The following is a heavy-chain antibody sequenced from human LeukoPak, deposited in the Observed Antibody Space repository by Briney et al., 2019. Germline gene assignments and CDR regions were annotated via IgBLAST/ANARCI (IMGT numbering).Heavy chain of an antibody. D-gene: IGHD2-2*01. J-gene: IGHJ6*02. V-gene: IGHV4-34*01. Sequence: SETLSLTCAVYGGSFSGYYWSWIRQPPGKGLEWIGEINHSGSTNYNPSLKSRVTISVDTSKNQFSLKLSSVTAADTAVYYCARDVRGVVPAAEPGPGASYGMDVWGQGTTVTVSS. CDR2: INHSGST. CDR1: GGSFSGYY. CDR3: ARDVRGVVPAAEPGPGASYGMDV.